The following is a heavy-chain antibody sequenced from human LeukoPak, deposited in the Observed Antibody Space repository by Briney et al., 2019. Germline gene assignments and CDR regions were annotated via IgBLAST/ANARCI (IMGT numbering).Heavy chain of an antibody. CDR2: IYTSGST. V-gene: IGHV4-4*07. J-gene: IGHJ6*02. Sequence: PSETLSLTCTVSGGSISSYYWSWIRQPAGKGLEWIGRIYTSGSTNYNPSLKSRVTMSVDTSKNQFSLKLSSVTAADTAVYYCARESLRFLEWSEAGFYYYGMDVWGQGTTVTVSS. CDR3: ARESLRFLEWSEAGFYYYGMDV. D-gene: IGHD3-3*01. CDR1: GGSISSYY.